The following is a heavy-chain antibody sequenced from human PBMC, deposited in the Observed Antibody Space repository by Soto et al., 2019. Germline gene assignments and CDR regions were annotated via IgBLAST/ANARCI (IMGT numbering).Heavy chain of an antibody. Sequence: SWFRQAPGKGLEWVANIKQDGSEKYYVDSVKGRFTISRDNAKNSLYLQMNSLRAEDTAVYYCARAWALLCDVWGQGTTVTVSS. CDR3: ARAWALLCDV. J-gene: IGHJ6*02. CDR2: IKQDGSEK. V-gene: IGHV3-7*03. D-gene: IGHD1-26*01.